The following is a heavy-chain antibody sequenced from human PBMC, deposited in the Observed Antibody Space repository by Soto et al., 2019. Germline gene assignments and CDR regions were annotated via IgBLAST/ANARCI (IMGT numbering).Heavy chain of an antibody. CDR3: ARRVAAAPMYAFDI. Sequence: WTWIRQPPGKGLEWIGVVYYSGSTNYNPSLKSRVTISLDTSRNQFSLKLNSVTSADTAVYFCARRVAAAPMYAFDIWGQGTMVTVSS. J-gene: IGHJ3*02. D-gene: IGHD6-13*01. CDR2: VYYSGST. V-gene: IGHV4-61*07.